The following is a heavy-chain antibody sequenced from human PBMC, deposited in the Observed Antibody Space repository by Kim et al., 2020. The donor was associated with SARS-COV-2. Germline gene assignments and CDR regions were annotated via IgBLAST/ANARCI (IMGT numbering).Heavy chain of an antibody. CDR2: INAGNGNT. CDR1: GYTFTSYA. D-gene: IGHD3-10*01. CDR3: ARDPAGFGELFLFDY. V-gene: IGHV1-3*01. Sequence: ASVKVSCKASGYTFTSYAMHWVRQAPGQRLEWVGWINAGNGNTKYSQKFQGRVTITRDTSASTAYMELSSLRSEDTAVYYCARDPAGFGELFLFDYWGQGTLVTVSS. J-gene: IGHJ4*02.